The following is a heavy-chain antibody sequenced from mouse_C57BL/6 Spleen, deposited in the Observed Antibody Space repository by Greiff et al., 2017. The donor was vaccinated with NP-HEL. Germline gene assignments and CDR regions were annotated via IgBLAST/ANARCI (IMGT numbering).Heavy chain of an antibody. CDR2: IDPANGNT. V-gene: IGHV14-3*01. CDR3: ARSSITTVVDPYYYAMDY. D-gene: IGHD1-1*01. J-gene: IGHJ4*01. CDR1: GFNIKNTY. Sequence: VHVKQSVAELVRPGASVKLSCTASGFNIKNTYMHWVKQRPEQGLEWIGRIDPANGNTKYAPKFQGKATITADTSSNTAYLQLSSLTSEDTAIYYCARSSITTVVDPYYYAMDYWGQGTSVTVSS.